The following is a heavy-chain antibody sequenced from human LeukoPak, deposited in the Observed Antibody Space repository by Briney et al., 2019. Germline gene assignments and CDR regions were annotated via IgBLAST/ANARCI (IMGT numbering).Heavy chain of an antibody. Sequence: GGSLRLSCAGSGFTFSSYWMHWVRQAPGKGLVWVSRINSDGSSTSYADSVKGRFTISRDNAKNTLYLQMNSLRAEDTAVYYCARQDTAMVTNFDYWGQGTLVTVSS. CDR2: INSDGSST. D-gene: IGHD5-18*01. CDR3: ARQDTAMVTNFDY. CDR1: GFTFSSYW. J-gene: IGHJ4*02. V-gene: IGHV3-74*01.